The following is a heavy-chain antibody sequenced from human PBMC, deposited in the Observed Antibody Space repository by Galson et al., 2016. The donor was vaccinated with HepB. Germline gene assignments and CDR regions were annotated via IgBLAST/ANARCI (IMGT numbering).Heavy chain of an antibody. D-gene: IGHD5-18*01. Sequence: ETLSLTCAVSGGSISTDDWWIWVRLPPGKGLEWIGEVFQSGSTNYNPSLKSRVTISLDKSMNLFSLTLTSVTAADTAVYYCASYRYQVHWYFDLWGRGTPVTVSS. CDR3: ASYRYQVHWYFDL. CDR1: GGSISTDDW. CDR2: VFQSGST. V-gene: IGHV4-4*02. J-gene: IGHJ2*01.